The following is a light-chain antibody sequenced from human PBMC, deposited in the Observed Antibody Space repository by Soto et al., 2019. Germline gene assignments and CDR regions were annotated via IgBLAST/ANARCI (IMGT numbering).Light chain of an antibody. CDR2: GVS. Sequence: EIVMTQSPATLSVSPWERATLSCRASQSVSSNLAWYQQKPGQAPRLLIYGVSTRATGISARFSGGGSVTEFTLTISSLQSEDFAVYYCQQYEKWPPSITFGQGTRLEIK. CDR1: QSVSSN. J-gene: IGKJ5*01. V-gene: IGKV3-15*01. CDR3: QQYEKWPPSIT.